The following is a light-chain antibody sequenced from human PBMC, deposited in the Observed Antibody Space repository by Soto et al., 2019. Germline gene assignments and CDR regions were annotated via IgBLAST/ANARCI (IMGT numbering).Light chain of an antibody. CDR1: SSNIGSNT. CDR2: SNN. Sequence: QSVLTQPPSASGTPGQRVTISCSGSSSNIGSNTVNWYQQLPGTAPKLLIYSNNQRPSGVPDRFSGSKSGTSASLAISGLQSEDEADYYCAAWDDSLNGREVVFGGGTKVTV. J-gene: IGLJ2*01. V-gene: IGLV1-44*01. CDR3: AAWDDSLNGREVV.